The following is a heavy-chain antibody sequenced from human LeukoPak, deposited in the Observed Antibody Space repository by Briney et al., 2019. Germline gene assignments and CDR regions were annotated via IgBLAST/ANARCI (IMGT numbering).Heavy chain of an antibody. CDR2: IRYDGSYY. J-gene: IGHJ4*02. Sequence: GGSLRLSCAASGFRFSAYGMYWVRQAPGRGLEWVAFIRYDGSYYYYGVSVKGRFTISRDNSKNTLYLQMNSLRAGDTAVYYCSTYSSSQGHWGQGTLVTVSS. D-gene: IGHD6-6*01. CDR1: GFRFSAYG. CDR3: STYSSSQGH. V-gene: IGHV3-30*02.